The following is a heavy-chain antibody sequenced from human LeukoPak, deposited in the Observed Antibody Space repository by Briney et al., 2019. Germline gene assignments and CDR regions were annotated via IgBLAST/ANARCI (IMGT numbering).Heavy chain of an antibody. J-gene: IGHJ4*02. V-gene: IGHV1-69*01. Sequence: ASVKVSCKDSGGTFSSYAISWVRQAPGQGLEWMGGIIPIFGTANYAQKFQGRVTITADESTSTAYMELSSLRSEDTAVYYCATGACTNGVCFYYFDYWGQGTLVTVSS. CDR1: GGTFSSYA. D-gene: IGHD2-8*01. CDR2: IIPIFGTA. CDR3: ATGACTNGVCFYYFDY.